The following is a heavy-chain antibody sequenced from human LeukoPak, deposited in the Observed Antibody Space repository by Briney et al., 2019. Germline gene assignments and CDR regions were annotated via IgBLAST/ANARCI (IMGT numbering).Heavy chain of an antibody. Sequence: ASVKVSCKASGYTFTSYDINWVRQATGQGLEWMGWMNPNSGNTGYAQKFQGRVTITRNTSISTAYMELSSLRSEDTAVYYCARGGIEESSSWPKYYFDYWGQGTLVTVSS. V-gene: IGHV1-8*03. CDR1: GYTFTSYD. CDR3: ARGGIEESSSWPKYYFDY. CDR2: MNPNSGNT. J-gene: IGHJ4*02. D-gene: IGHD6-13*01.